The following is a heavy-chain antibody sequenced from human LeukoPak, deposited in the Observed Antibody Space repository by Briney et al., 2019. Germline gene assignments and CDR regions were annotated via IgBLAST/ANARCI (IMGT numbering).Heavy chain of an antibody. D-gene: IGHD6-13*01. Sequence: GSLRLSCAASGFTFSDYYMSWIRQAPGKGLEWVSYISSSGSTIYYADSVKGRFTISRDNAKNSLYLQMNSLRAEDTAVYYCARDLGMDYSSSWGAYYYYYYGMDVWGQGTTVTVSS. CDR3: ARDLGMDYSSSWGAYYYYYYGMDV. CDR1: GFTFSDYY. J-gene: IGHJ6*02. CDR2: ISSSGSTI. V-gene: IGHV3-11*01.